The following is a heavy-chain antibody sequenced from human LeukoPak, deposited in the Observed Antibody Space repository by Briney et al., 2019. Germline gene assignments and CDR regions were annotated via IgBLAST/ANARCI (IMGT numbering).Heavy chain of an antibody. D-gene: IGHD2-2*03. CDR2: ISSGSTNI. CDR3: ARVGGYCSSVSNCYGDY. J-gene: IGHJ4*02. Sequence: PGGSLRLSCAASGFTFSIYSMNWVRQAPGKGLEWVSCISSGSTNIYYADSPRGRFTISRDNAKNSLYLQMNSLRAEDTAVYYCARVGGYCSSVSNCYGDYWGQGTLVTVSS. V-gene: IGHV3-21*01. CDR1: GFTFSIYS.